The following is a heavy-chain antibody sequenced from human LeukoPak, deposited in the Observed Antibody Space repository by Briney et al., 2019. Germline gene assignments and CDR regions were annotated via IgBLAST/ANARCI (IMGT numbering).Heavy chain of an antibody. CDR3: ARDFIVVVPAAMFGRLDYYYYGMDV. CDR1: GGSIGSSDW. Sequence: PSETLSLTCAVSGGSIGSSDWWSWVRQPPGKGLEWIGDIYYSGSTNYNPSLKSRVTISVDPSKNQFSLKLSSVTAADTAVYYCARDFIVVVPAAMFGRLDYYYYGMDVWGQGTTVTVSS. CDR2: IYYSGST. J-gene: IGHJ6*02. V-gene: IGHV4-4*02. D-gene: IGHD2-2*01.